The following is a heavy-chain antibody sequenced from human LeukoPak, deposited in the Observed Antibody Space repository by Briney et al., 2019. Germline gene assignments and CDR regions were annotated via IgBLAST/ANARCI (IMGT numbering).Heavy chain of an antibody. CDR1: GGSITSYY. CDR2: IYYSGST. CDR3: ATTLIANYYGSGSYYKGVWFDP. D-gene: IGHD3-10*01. V-gene: IGHV4-59*01. Sequence: SETLSLTCTVSGGSITSYYWSWIRQPPGKGLEWIGYIYYSGSTNYNPSLKSRVTISVDTSKNQFSLKLSSVTAADTAVYYCATTLIANYYGSGSYYKGVWFDPWGQGTLVTVSS. J-gene: IGHJ5*02.